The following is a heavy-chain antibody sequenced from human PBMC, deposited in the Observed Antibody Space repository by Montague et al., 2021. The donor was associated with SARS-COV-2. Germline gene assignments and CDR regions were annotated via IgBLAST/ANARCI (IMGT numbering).Heavy chain of an antibody. CDR1: GFTFDDYT. CDR2: ISWDGGST. J-gene: IGHJ6*02. CDR3: AKDMGAWNYYYGMDV. V-gene: IGHV3-43*01. Sequence: SLRLSCAASGFTFDDYTMHWVRQAPGKGLEWVSLISWDGGSTYYADSVKGRFTISRDNGKNSLYLQMNSLRTEDTALYYCAKDMGAWNYYYGMDVWGQGTTVTVSS. D-gene: IGHD1-1*01.